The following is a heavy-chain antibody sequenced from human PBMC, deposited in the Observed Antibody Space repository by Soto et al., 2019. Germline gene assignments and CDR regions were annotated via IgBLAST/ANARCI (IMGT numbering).Heavy chain of an antibody. D-gene: IGHD4-17*01. J-gene: IGHJ2*01. CDR1: GFTFSDYY. V-gene: IGHV3-11*01. CDR2: ISSSVSTI. CDR3: ASAGDYWYFDL. Sequence: GGSLRLSCAASGFTFSDYYMSWIRQAPGKGLEWISYISSSVSTIYYADSVKGRFTISRDNAKNSLYLQMNSLRAEDTAVYYCASAGDYWYFDLWGRGTPVTVSS.